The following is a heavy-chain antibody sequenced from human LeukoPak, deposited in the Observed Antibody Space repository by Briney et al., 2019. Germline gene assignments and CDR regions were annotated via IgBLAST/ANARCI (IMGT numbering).Heavy chain of an antibody. CDR3: ARDTRGYSYGSDY. V-gene: IGHV3-48*02. Sequence: PGGSLRLSCAPSGFTFSSYSMNWVRQAPGKGLEWVSYISSSSSGIYYADSVKGRFTISRDNAKNSLYLQMNSLRDEDTAVYYCARDTRGYSYGSDYWGQGTLVTVSS. J-gene: IGHJ4*02. D-gene: IGHD5-18*01. CDR1: GFTFSSYS. CDR2: ISSSSSGI.